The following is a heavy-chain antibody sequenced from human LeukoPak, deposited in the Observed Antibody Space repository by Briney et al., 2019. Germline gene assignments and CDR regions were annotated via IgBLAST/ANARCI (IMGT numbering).Heavy chain of an antibody. Sequence: KPSETLSLTCAVYGGSFSGYYWSWIRQPPGKGLEWIGEINHSGSTNYNPSLKSRVTISVDTSKNQFSLKLSSVTAADTAVYYCARLCPGSCYPGERRGYSYGYLNYYYYYGMDVWGQGTTDTVSS. CDR3: ARLCPGSCYPGERRGYSYGYLNYYYYYGMDV. CDR1: GGSFSGYY. D-gene: IGHD5-18*01. J-gene: IGHJ6*02. V-gene: IGHV4-34*01. CDR2: INHSGST.